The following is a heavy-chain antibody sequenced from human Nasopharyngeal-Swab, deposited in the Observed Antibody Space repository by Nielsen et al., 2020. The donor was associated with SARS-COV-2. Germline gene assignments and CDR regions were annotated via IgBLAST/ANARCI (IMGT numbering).Heavy chain of an antibody. CDR3: ARFMTTVTTETFDY. V-gene: IGHV3-23*01. CDR2: TSNSGDIT. Sequence: VRQAPGKGLAWVSSTSNSGDITYYADSVKGRFTASRDNSKNTLYLQMHSLRAEDTAIYYCARFMTTVTTETFDYWGQGTLVTVSS. D-gene: IGHD4-17*01. J-gene: IGHJ4*02.